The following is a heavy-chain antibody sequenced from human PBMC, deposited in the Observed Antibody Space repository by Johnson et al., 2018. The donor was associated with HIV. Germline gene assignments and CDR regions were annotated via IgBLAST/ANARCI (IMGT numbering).Heavy chain of an antibody. CDR2: ISYDGSDK. CDR3: ARSLIAAADAFDI. J-gene: IGHJ3*02. V-gene: IGHV3-30*04. D-gene: IGHD6-13*01. CDR1: GFTFNSYA. Sequence: QVQLVESGGGVVQAGRSLRLSCAASGFTFNSYATHWVRQAPGKGLEWVAVISYDGSDKYYADSVKGRFTISRDNAKNTLYLQMNSLRAEDTAVYYCARSLIAAADAFDIWGQGTMVTVSS.